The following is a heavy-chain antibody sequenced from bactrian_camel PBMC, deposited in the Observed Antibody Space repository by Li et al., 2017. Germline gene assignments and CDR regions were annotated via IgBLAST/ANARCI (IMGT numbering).Heavy chain of an antibody. J-gene: IGHJ4*01. V-gene: IGHV3S1*01. CDR2: IYAAGGST. Sequence: HVQLVESGGASVQTGESLTLSCEASGYPHRRYCLGWFRRAPGEEREGVASIYAAGGSTFYVDSVKGRFTISQDAAKKTLYLQMNNLKTEDTAMYFCATLSCRRGLATMTPLHNQWGQGTQVTVS. CDR3: ATLSCRRGLATMTPLHNQ. D-gene: IGHD4*01. CDR1: GYPHRRYC.